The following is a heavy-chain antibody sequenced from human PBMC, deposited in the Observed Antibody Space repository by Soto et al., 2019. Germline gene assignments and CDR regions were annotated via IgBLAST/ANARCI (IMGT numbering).Heavy chain of an antibody. CDR2: IYHSGSN. CDR1: GGSISSGGYS. V-gene: IGHV4-30-2*01. Sequence: QLQLPESRSGLVKPSQTLSLTYAVSGGSISSGGYSWSWIRQPPGKGLEWIGYIYHSGSNYSNPSLKSRVTISVDRSKNQFTLKLSSVTAADTAVYYCAAGGGLPRYYWCQGTLVTVSS. J-gene: IGHJ4*02. D-gene: IGHD5-12*01. CDR3: AAGGGLPRYY.